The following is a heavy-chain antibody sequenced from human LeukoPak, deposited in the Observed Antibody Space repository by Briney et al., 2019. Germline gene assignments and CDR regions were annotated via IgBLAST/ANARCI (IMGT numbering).Heavy chain of an antibody. J-gene: IGHJ4*02. Sequence: ETLSLTCAVYGESFSGYFWSWVRQAPGKGLEWVSAISGSSGRTYYADSVKGRFTISRDNSKNTLYLQMNSLRAEDTAVYYCAKRDYWGQGTLVTVSS. CDR3: AKRDY. CDR1: GESFSGYF. CDR2: ISGSSGRT. V-gene: IGHV3-23*01.